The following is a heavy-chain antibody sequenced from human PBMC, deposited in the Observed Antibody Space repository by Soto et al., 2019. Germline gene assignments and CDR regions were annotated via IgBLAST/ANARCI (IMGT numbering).Heavy chain of an antibody. V-gene: IGHV3-15*01. D-gene: IGHD3-22*01. CDR2: IKSKTDGGTT. CDR3: TTEAQSPYYYDSSGYYGLGY. CDR1: GFTFSNAW. Sequence: EVQLVESGGGLVKPGGSLRLSCAASGFTFSNAWMSWVRQAPGKGLEWVGRIKSKTDGGTTDYAAPVKGRFTISRDDSTNTLYLKMNSLKTDDTAVYYCTTEAQSPYYYDSSGYYGLGYWGQGNLVTVAS. J-gene: IGHJ4*02.